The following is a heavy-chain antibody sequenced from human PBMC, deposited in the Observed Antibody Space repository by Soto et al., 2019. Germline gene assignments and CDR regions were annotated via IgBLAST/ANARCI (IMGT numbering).Heavy chain of an antibody. J-gene: IGHJ4*02. V-gene: IGHV4-39*01. CDR2: IYYSGST. CDR1: GGSISSSSYY. Sequence: VIPSETLSLTCTVSGGSISSSSYYWGCIRQPPGKGLEWIGSIYYSGSTYYNPSLKSRVTISVDTSKNQFSLKLSSVTAADTAVYYCASVTGSSRPFDYWGQGTLVTVSS. CDR3: ASVTGSSRPFDY. D-gene: IGHD1-20*01.